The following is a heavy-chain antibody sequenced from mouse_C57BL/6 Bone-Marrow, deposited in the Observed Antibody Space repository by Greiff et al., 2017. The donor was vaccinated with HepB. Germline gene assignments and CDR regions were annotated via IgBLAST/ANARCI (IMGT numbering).Heavy chain of an antibody. CDR1: GYTFTSYW. CDR2: IYPGSGST. CDR3: AREPYYAMDY. V-gene: IGHV1-55*01. Sequence: QVHVKQPGAELVKPGASVKMSCKASGYTFTSYWITWVKQRPGQGLEWIGDIYPGSGSTNYNEKFKSKATLTVDTSSSTAYMQLSSLTSEDSAVYYCAREPYYAMDYWGQGTSVAVSS. J-gene: IGHJ4*01.